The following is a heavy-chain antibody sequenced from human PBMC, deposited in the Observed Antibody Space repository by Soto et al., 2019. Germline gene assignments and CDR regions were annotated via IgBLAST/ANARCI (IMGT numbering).Heavy chain of an antibody. CDR2: IYYSGST. CDR3: ARGIVATTYYYYGMDV. CDR1: GGSISSGGYY. J-gene: IGHJ6*02. D-gene: IGHD5-12*01. V-gene: IGHV4-31*03. Sequence: PSETLSLTCTVSGGSISSGGYYWSWIRQHPGKGLEWIGYIYYSGSTYYNPSLKSRVTISVDTSKNQFSLKLSSVTAADTAVYYCARGIVATTYYYYGMDVWGQGTTVTV.